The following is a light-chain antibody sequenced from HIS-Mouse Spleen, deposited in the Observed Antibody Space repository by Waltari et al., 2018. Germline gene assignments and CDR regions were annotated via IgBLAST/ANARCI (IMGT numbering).Light chain of an antibody. J-gene: IGLJ2*01. CDR2: EDS. V-gene: IGLV3-10*01. CDR1: ALPKKY. CDR3: YSTDSSGNHRV. Sequence: SYELTQPPSVSVSPGQTARITCSGDALPKKYAYWYQQKSGQGPVLVIYEDSNRPSGIPEGFSGSSSGTMATLTISGAQVEDEADYYCYSTDSSGNHRVFGGGTKLTVL.